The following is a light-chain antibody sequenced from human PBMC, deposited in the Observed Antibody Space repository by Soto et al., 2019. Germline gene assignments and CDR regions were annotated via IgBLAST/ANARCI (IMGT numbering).Light chain of an antibody. J-gene: IGLJ2*01. CDR2: EVS. CDR3: SSFAASNTVV. CDR1: SSDVGGYNY. V-gene: IGLV2-8*01. Sequence: QSALTQPPSASGSPGQSVTISCTGTSSDVGGYNYVSWYQQHPGKAPKLMIYEVSKWPSGVPDRFSGSKSGNTASLTVSGLQAEDEADYYCSSFAASNTVVFGGGTKLTVL.